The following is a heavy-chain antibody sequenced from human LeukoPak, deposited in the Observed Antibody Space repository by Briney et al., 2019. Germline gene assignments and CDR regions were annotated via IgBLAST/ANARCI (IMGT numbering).Heavy chain of an antibody. CDR3: ARYRFGELSHFDY. CDR1: GGSISSGSYY. Sequence: SETLSLTCTVSGGSISSGSYYWSWIRQPAGKGLEWIGRIYTSGSTNYNPSLKSRVTISVDTSKNQFSLKLSSVTAADTAVYYCARYRFGELSHFDYWGQGTLVTVSS. J-gene: IGHJ4*02. V-gene: IGHV4-61*02. CDR2: IYTSGST. D-gene: IGHD3-10*01.